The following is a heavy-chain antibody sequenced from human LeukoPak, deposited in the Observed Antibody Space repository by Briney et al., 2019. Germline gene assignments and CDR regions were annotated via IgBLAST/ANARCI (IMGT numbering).Heavy chain of an antibody. CDR2: IYHSGST. CDR3: ARVVSGLDAFDI. J-gene: IGHJ3*02. Sequence: SETLSLTCTVSGGSISSSGYSWSWIWQPPGKGLEWIGYIYHSGSTYYSPSLKSRVTISVDRSKNQFSLKLSSVTAADTAVYYCARVVSGLDAFDIWGQGTMVTVSS. CDR1: GGSISSSGYS. D-gene: IGHD3-3*01. V-gene: IGHV4-30-2*01.